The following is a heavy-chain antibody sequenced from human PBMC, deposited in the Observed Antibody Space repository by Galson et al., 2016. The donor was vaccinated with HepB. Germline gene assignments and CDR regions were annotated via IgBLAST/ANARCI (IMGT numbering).Heavy chain of an antibody. CDR3: ARGSTTLLYY. J-gene: IGHJ4*02. Sequence: SETLSLTCTVSGGSISHYYWSWIRQPPGRGLEWVGYIYHSGSTNYNPSLKSRVTISLDTSKNQFSLRLSSVSAADTAVYYCARGSTTLLYYWGQGTLVTVSS. CDR1: GGSISHYY. V-gene: IGHV4-59*01. D-gene: IGHD1-26*01. CDR2: IYHSGST.